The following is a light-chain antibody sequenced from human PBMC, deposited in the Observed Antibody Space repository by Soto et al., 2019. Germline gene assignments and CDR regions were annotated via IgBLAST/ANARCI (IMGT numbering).Light chain of an antibody. CDR3: QVWNSSIDHVV. J-gene: IGLJ2*01. CDR2: SDT. V-gene: IGLV3-21*04. Sequence: SSELTQPPSVSVAPGKTATITCGGNNIGSESVHWYQQKPGQAPVLVVYSDTDRPSGIPDRLSGSNSGNTATLTISRVEAGDEADYSCQVWNSSIDHVVFGGGTKLTVL. CDR1: NIGSES.